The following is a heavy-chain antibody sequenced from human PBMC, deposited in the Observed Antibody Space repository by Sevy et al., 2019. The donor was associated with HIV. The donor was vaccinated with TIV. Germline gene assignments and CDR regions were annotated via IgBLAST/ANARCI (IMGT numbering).Heavy chain of an antibody. CDR3: AREDGSRQYFQY. V-gene: IGHV3-48*03. Sequence: GGSLRLSYVASGFTFSSYEMNWVRQAPGKGLEWVSYISNSGSIIYYEDSVKGRFTISRDNAKNSLYLQMNSLRAEDTAVYYCAREDGSRQYFQYWGQGTLVTVSS. J-gene: IGHJ1*01. CDR1: GFTFSSYE. CDR2: ISNSGSII. D-gene: IGHD6-13*01.